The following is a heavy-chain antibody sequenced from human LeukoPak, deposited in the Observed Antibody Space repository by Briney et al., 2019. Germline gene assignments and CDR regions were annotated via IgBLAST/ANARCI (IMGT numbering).Heavy chain of an antibody. Sequence: GGSLRLSCAASEFTFSIYTMHWVRQAPGTGLEWVSSISSSSSYIYYADSVKGRFTISRENAKNSVFLEMNSLRVDDTAIYYCAKDARIFGVINYFDSWGQGTLVTVSS. CDR3: AKDARIFGVINYFDS. CDR2: ISSSSSYI. J-gene: IGHJ4*02. CDR1: EFTFSIYT. D-gene: IGHD3-3*01. V-gene: IGHV3-21*01.